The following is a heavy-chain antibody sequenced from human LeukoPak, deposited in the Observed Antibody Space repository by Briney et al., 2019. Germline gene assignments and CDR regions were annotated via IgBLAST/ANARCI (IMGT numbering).Heavy chain of an antibody. J-gene: IGHJ6*02. D-gene: IGHD3-3*01. V-gene: IGHV4-34*01. CDR2: INHSGST. CDR1: GGSFSGYY. CDR3: TRGFWSGGDYYYGMDV. Sequence: PSETLSLTCAVYGGSFSGYYWSWIRQPPGKGLEWIGEINHSGSTNYSPSLKSRVTISVDTSKNQFSLKLSSVTAADTAVYYCTRGFWSGGDYYYGMDVWGQGTTVTVSS.